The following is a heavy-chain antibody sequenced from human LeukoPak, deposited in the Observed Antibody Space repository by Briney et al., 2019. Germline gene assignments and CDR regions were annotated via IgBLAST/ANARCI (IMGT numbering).Heavy chain of an antibody. CDR2: IIPIFGTA. Sequence: SVKVSCKASGGTFSSYAISWVRQAPGQGLEWMGGIIPIFGTANYAQKFQGRVTITTDESTSTAYMELSSLRSEDTAVYYCARDYGYGGNSIYFDYWGQGTLVTVSS. V-gene: IGHV1-69*05. J-gene: IGHJ4*02. D-gene: IGHD4-23*01. CDR1: GGTFSSYA. CDR3: ARDYGYGGNSIYFDY.